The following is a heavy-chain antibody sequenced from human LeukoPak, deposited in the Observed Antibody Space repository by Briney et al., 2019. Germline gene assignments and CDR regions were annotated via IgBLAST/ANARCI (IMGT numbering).Heavy chain of an antibody. Sequence: GGSLRLSCAASGFTFSSYAIHWVRQAPGKGLEWVAVISYDGSNKYYADSVKGRFTISSDNSKNTLYLQMNSLRAEDTAVYYCARSSSSWYMGYFQHWGQGTLVTVSS. V-gene: IGHV3-30*04. CDR1: GFTFSSYA. J-gene: IGHJ1*01. D-gene: IGHD6-13*01. CDR2: ISYDGSNK. CDR3: ARSSSSWYMGYFQH.